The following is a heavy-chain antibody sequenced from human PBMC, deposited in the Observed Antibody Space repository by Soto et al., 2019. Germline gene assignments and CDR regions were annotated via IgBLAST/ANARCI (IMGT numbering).Heavy chain of an antibody. J-gene: IGHJ4*02. CDR2: INLDGSEK. CDR1: GSTFSSYG. Sequence: GGSLRLSCKASGSTFSSYGMSWVRQAPGKGLGWVGIINLDGSEKYYVDSVKGRFTISRDNAKNTLYFQMASLTTEDTAVYYFAKEDAGDSGGSGDAFDLWGQGTLVTVSS. V-gene: IGHV3-7*01. CDR3: AKEDAGDSGGSGDAFDL. D-gene: IGHD2-15*01.